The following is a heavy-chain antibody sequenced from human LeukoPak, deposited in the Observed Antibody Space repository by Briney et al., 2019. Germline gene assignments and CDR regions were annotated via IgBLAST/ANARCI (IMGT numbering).Heavy chain of an antibody. Sequence: PGGSLRLSCAASGFTFSSYSMNWVRQAPGKGLEWVSSISSSSSYIYYADSVKGRFTISRDNAKNSLYLQMNSLRAEDTAVYYCARDLVVAAANGDYWGQGTLVTVSS. D-gene: IGHD2-15*01. CDR2: ISSSSSYI. CDR3: ARDLVVAAANGDY. CDR1: GFTFSSYS. J-gene: IGHJ4*02. V-gene: IGHV3-21*01.